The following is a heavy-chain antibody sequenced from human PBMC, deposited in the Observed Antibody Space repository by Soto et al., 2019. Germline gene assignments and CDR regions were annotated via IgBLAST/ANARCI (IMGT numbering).Heavy chain of an antibody. D-gene: IGHD3-16*01. CDR2: ISGSGGRT. V-gene: IGHV3-23*01. CDR3: AKGGYYSLFDI. J-gene: IGHJ3*02. Sequence: GGSLRLSCVASGFPFSSYAMSWVRQTPGKGLEWVSGISGSGGRTYYADSVKGRFTISRGNSNNTLSLQMHILRVEDTAVYFCAKGGYYSLFDIWGQGTMVTVSS. CDR1: GFPFSSYA.